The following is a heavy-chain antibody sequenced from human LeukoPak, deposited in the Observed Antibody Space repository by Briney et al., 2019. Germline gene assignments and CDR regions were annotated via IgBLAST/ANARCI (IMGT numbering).Heavy chain of an antibody. CDR2: IIPIFGTA. Sequence: SVKVSCKASGYTFTGYYMHWVRQAPGQGLEWMGGIIPIFGTANYAQKFQGRVTITADESTSTAYMELSSLRSEDTAVYYCARGRRYSYGYGLDYWGQGTLVTVSS. CDR1: GYTFTGYY. V-gene: IGHV1-69*13. J-gene: IGHJ4*02. D-gene: IGHD5-18*01. CDR3: ARGRRYSYGYGLDY.